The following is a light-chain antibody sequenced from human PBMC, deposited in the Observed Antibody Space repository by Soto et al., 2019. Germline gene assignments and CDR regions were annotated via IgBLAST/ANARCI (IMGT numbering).Light chain of an antibody. J-gene: IGLJ2*01. CDR2: GNN. CDR1: SSNIGSGYD. V-gene: IGLV1-40*01. CDR3: QSYDNTLSSSEVV. Sequence: QSVLTQPPSVSGAPGQRVTISCTGSSSNIGSGYDVHWYQQFPGTAPKLLIYGNNNRPSGVPDRFSGSKSGTSASLAITGLQAEDEADYYCQSYDNTLSSSEVVFGGGTKLIVL.